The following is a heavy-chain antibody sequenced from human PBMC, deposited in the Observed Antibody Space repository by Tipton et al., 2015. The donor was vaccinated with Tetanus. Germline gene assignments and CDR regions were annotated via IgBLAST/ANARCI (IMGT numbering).Heavy chain of an antibody. CDR2: ISHDGSDK. V-gene: IGHV3-30*03. Sequence: SLRLSCAASGFTFSSHGMHWVRQAPGKGLEWVAVISHDGSDKYYAESVKGRFTISRDNSKNTLYLQMNSLRAEDTAVYYCARDDGRGGPFDYWGQGTLVTVSS. CDR1: GFTFSSHG. D-gene: IGHD3-10*01. CDR3: ARDDGRGGPFDY. J-gene: IGHJ4*02.